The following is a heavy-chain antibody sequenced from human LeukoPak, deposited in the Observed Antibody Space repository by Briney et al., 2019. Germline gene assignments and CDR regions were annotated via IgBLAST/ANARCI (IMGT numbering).Heavy chain of an antibody. CDR2: MNPNSGNT. Sequence: ASVKVSCKASGYTFTSYDINWVRQATGQGLEWMGWMNPNSGNTGYAQKFQGRVTMTRNTSISTAYMELSRLRSEETAVYYCAGASSPFSGKASDYWGQGTLVTVSS. D-gene: IGHD1-14*01. CDR3: AGASSPFSGKASDY. CDR1: GYTFTSYD. V-gene: IGHV1-8*01. J-gene: IGHJ4*02.